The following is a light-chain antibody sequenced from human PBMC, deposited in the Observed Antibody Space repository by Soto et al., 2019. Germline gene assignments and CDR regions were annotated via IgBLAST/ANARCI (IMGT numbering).Light chain of an antibody. CDR1: SSNIGAGYD. V-gene: IGLV1-40*01. J-gene: IGLJ1*01. CDR3: QSYDSSLRV. Sequence: QCVLTQPPSVSGAPGQRVTISCTGSSSNIGAGYDVHWYQQLPGTAPKLLIYGNSNRPSGVPDRFSGSKSGTSASLAITGLQAEDEADYYCQSYDSSLRVFGTGTKVTVL. CDR2: GNS.